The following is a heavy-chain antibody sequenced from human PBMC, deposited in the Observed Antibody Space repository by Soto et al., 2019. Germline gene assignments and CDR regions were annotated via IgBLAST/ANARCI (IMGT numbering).Heavy chain of an antibody. D-gene: IGHD3-10*01. CDR2: TYYRSNWYN. CDR1: GDSVSGNSAV. CDR3: ARGWSGFDY. J-gene: IGHJ4*02. Sequence: SQTLSLTCAISGDSVSGNSAVWNWIRQSPSRGLEWLGRTYYRSNWYNHYAESVKSRITISPDTSKNQFSLQLNSVTPEDTAVYYCARGWSGFDYWGQGNLVTXSS. V-gene: IGHV6-1*01.